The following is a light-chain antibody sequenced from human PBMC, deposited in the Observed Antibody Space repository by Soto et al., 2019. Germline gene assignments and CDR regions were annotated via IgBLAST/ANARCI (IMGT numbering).Light chain of an antibody. V-gene: IGLV2-14*01. CDR3: CSYTSLSTVV. Sequence: QSVLTQPASVSGSPGQSITISCTGTSSNVGGYNHVSWYQHSPGKAPKLILFAVSDRPSGVSHRFSGSKSGNTASLTISGLQAEDEADYYCCSYTSLSTVVFGGGTKLTVL. J-gene: IGLJ2*01. CDR1: SSNVGGYNH. CDR2: AVS.